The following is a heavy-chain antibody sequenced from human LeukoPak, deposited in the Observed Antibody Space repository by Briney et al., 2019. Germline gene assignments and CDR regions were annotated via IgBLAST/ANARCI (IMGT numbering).Heavy chain of an antibody. D-gene: IGHD1-1*01. CDR3: ARVTTGTTEYYFDY. CDR2: ISSSSSYI. CDR1: GFTFSSYW. Sequence: PGGSLRLSCAASGFTFSSYWMHWVRQAPGKGLEWVSSISSSSSYIYYADSVKGRFTISRDNAKNSLYLQMNSLRAEDTAVYYCARVTTGTTEYYFDYWGQGTLVTVSS. V-gene: IGHV3-21*01. J-gene: IGHJ4*02.